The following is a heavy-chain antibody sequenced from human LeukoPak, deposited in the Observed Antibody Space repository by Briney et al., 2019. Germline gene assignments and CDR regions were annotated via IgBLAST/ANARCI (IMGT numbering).Heavy chain of an antibody. Sequence: PGGSLRLSCAVSGFTFSSYWMHWVRQAPGKGLVWVSRINSDGSSTSYADSVKGRFTISRDNAKNTLYLQMNSLRAEDTAVYYCARGFKYGGNSNMDYWGQGTLVTVSS. V-gene: IGHV3-74*01. CDR1: GFTFSSYW. CDR2: INSDGSST. CDR3: ARGFKYGGNSNMDY. J-gene: IGHJ4*02. D-gene: IGHD4-23*01.